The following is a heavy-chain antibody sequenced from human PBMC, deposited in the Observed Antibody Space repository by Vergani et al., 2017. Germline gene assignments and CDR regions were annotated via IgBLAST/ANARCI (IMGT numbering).Heavy chain of an antibody. D-gene: IGHD3-9*01. CDR3: ARGPSNYEILTGYYVDY. CDR2: ISSSSSTL. CDR1: GFTFSSYS. J-gene: IGHJ4*02. V-gene: IGHV3-48*01. Sequence: EVQLVESGGGLVQPGGSLRVSCAASGFTFSSYSMHWVRQAPGKGLEGVSYISSSSSTLYYADSVKGRFTISRDNAKNSVYLQMNSLRAEDTAVDYCARGPSNYEILTGYYVDYWGQGTLVTVSS.